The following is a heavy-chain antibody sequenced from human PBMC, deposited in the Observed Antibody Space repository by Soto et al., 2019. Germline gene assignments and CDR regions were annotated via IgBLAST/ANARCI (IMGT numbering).Heavy chain of an antibody. D-gene: IGHD2-2*01. Sequence: PSETLSLTCTVSGGSVSSGSYYWSWIRQPPGKGLEWIGYIYYSGSTNYNPSLKSRVTISVDTSKNQFSLKLSSVTAADTAVYYCASGRIVLVPDGSGWQSGNWFGRWGQGTLVTVSS. CDR2: IYYSGST. J-gene: IGHJ5*02. CDR1: GGSVSSGSYY. V-gene: IGHV4-61*01. CDR3: ASGRIVLVPDGSGWQSGNWFGR.